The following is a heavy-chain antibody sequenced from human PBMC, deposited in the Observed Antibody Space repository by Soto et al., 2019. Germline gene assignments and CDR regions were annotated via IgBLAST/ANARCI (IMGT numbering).Heavy chain of an antibody. Sequence: ASVKVSCKDSGYTFTASGISWVRQVPGQGLEWMGWTSIYNGHTEYSPKFLGRVVMTTDTSADTAYLELRSLRPDDAALYYFAGWDDYGASDQYHFDHWGQGTLVTVSS. J-gene: IGHJ4*02. V-gene: IGHV1-18*01. D-gene: IGHD4-17*01. CDR3: AGWDDYGASDQYHFDH. CDR1: GYTFTASG. CDR2: TSIYNGHT.